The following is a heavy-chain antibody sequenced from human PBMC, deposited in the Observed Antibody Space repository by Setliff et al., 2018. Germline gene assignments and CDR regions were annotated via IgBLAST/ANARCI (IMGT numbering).Heavy chain of an antibody. CDR3: ARDGHNVYYFDY. CDR2: IKQDGSEI. J-gene: IGHJ4*02. V-gene: IGHV3-7*01. D-gene: IGHD1-1*01. Sequence: HPGGSLRLSCAASALTFSSYWMNWVRQAPGKGLEWVANIKQDGSEIYYVDSVRGRFTISRDTAKNSVYLQMNSLRAEDTAVYYCARDGHNVYYFDYWGLGTLVTVSS. CDR1: ALTFSSYW.